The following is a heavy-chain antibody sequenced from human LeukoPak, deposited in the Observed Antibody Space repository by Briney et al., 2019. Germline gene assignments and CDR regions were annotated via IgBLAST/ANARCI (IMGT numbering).Heavy chain of an antibody. CDR3: ARGALEYYFDY. CDR2: IIPILGTA. Sequence: SVKVSCKASGGTFSSYAISWVRQAPGQGLEWMGGIIPILGTANYAQKFQGRVTITADESTSTAYMELSSLRPEDTAVYYCARGALEYYFDYWGQGTLVTVSS. V-gene: IGHV1-69*13. J-gene: IGHJ4*02. CDR1: GGTFSSYA. D-gene: IGHD3-3*01.